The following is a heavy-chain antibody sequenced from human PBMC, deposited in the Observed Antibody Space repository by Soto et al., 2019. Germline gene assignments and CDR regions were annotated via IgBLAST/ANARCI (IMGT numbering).Heavy chain of an antibody. CDR3: ARGEGRYDGSGSCLDY. D-gene: IGHD3-10*01. CDR2: IIPILGIA. V-gene: IGHV1-69*02. Sequence: QVQLVQSGAEVKKPGSSVKVSCKASGGTFSSYTISWVRQAPGQGLEWMGRIIPILGIANYAQKFQGRVTITADKSTSTAYMELSSLRSEDTAVYYCARGEGRYDGSGSCLDYWGQGTLVTVSS. J-gene: IGHJ4*02. CDR1: GGTFSSYT.